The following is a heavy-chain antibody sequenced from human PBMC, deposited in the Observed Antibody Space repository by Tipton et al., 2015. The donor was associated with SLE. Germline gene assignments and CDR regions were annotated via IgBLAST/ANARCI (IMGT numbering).Heavy chain of an antibody. CDR2: ISIGSSYI. V-gene: IGHV3-21*01. CDR3: ASDSSGWYNFDY. CDR1: GFTFSSYS. J-gene: IGHJ4*02. Sequence: SLRLSCAASGFTFSSYSMNWVRQVPGKGLEWVSAISIGSSYIYYADSVKGRFTISRDNAKNSLYLQMNSLRAEDTAVYYCASDSSGWYNFDYWGQGTLVTVSS. D-gene: IGHD6-19*01.